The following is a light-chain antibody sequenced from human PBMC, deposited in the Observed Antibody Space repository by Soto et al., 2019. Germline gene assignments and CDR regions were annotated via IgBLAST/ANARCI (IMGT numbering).Light chain of an antibody. CDR3: QQPSSRPFT. CDR1: QSGSTY. V-gene: IGKV3-11*01. J-gene: IGKJ3*01. CDR2: GAS. Sequence: VLTQAPCSVCIFPGERASLSGRASQSGSTYLAWYQQKPGQAPRLLIYGASSRATGIPARFSGSGSGTDFTPTISSLEPEDFAVYYCQQPSSRPFTFGQGTQVDIK.